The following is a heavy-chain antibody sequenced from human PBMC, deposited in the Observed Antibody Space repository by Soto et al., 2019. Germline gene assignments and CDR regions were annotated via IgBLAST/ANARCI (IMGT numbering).Heavy chain of an antibody. D-gene: IGHD5-12*01. CDR3: ARSLGSKATKFDY. Sequence: QVQLQQWGAGLLKPSETLSLTCAVYGGSFSGYYWSWIRRPPGKGLEWIGEINHSGTTNYNPSLKSRVTISVDTSKNQFALKLSSVTAADTAVYYCARSLGSKATKFDYWGQGTLVTVSS. J-gene: IGHJ4*02. CDR1: GGSFSGYY. CDR2: INHSGTT. V-gene: IGHV4-34*01.